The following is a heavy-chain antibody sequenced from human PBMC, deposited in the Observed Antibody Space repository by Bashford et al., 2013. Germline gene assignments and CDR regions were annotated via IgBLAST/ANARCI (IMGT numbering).Heavy chain of an antibody. CDR2: ISYDGSNK. CDR3: AKDRWDSSGHATPTEYFQH. V-gene: IGHV3-30*18. CDR1: GFTFSSYG. J-gene: IGHJ1*01. D-gene: IGHD6-19*01. Sequence: GSLRLSCAASGFTFSSYGMHWVRQAPGKGLEWVAVISYDGSNKYYADSVKGRFTISRDNSKNTLYLQMNSLRAEDTAVYYCAKDRWDSSGHATPTEYFQHWGQGTLVTVSS.